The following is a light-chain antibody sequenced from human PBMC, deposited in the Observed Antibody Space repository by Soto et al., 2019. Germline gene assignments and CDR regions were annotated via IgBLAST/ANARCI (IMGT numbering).Light chain of an antibody. CDR1: ESISRH. CDR3: QQSYSTLSIT. CDR2: AAS. Sequence: DIPMTQSPSSLSASVGDRVTITCRASESISRHLNWYQQKPGKAPKPLIYAASSLQNGVPSRFSGSGSGTDFTLTMSNLQTEDFATYYCQQSYSTLSITFGQGTRLEIK. V-gene: IGKV1-39*01. J-gene: IGKJ5*01.